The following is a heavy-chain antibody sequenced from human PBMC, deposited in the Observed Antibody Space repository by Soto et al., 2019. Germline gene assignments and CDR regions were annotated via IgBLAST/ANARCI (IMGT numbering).Heavy chain of an antibody. CDR2: IDPSGNGT. CDR3: AINYYDSSGYLY. V-gene: IGHV1-46*01. D-gene: IGHD3-22*01. J-gene: IGHJ4*02. Sequence: GASVKVSCKTSGHTLINYYMHWVRQAPGQELDWLGKIDPSGNGTSYAERFQGRITLTSDTSTKTVYVELSSLRSEDTAIYYCAINYYDSSGYLYWGQGTLVTVSS. CDR1: GHTLINYY.